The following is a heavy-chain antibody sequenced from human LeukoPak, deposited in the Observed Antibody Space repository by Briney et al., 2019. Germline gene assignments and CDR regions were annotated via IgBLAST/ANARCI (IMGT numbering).Heavy chain of an antibody. D-gene: IGHD3-22*01. Sequence: PGGSLRLSCAASGFIFSIYSMNWVRQAPGKGLEWVSSISSSSIYIYYADSVKGRFTISRDNAKNSLYLQMNSLRAEDTAVYYYARDGYYDSSGYHVGAFDIRGQGTMVTVSS. CDR3: ARDGYYDSSGYHVGAFDI. CDR1: GFIFSIYS. J-gene: IGHJ3*02. V-gene: IGHV3-21*01. CDR2: ISSSSIYI.